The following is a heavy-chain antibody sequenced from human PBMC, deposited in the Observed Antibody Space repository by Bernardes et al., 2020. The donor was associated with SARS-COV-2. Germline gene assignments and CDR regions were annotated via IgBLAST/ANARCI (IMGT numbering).Heavy chain of an antibody. CDR3: ATPRRSDYYGSGGGYDY. D-gene: IGHD3-10*01. V-gene: IGHV3-21*01. J-gene: IGHJ4*02. CDR2: ISSSSSYI. Sequence: GGSLRLSCAASGFTFSSYSMNWVRQAPGTGLEWVSSISSSSSYIYYADSVKGRFTISRDNAKNSLYLQMNSLRAEDTAVYYCATPRRSDYYGSGGGYDYWGQGTLVTVSS. CDR1: GFTFSSYS.